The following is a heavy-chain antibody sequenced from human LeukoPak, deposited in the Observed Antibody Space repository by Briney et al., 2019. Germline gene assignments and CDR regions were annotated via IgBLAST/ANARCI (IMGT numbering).Heavy chain of an antibody. CDR1: GFTFSSYS. Sequence: GGSLRLSCAASGFTFSSYSMNWVRQAPGKGLEWVSSISSSSSYIYYADSVKGRFTISRDNAKNSLYLQMNSLRAEDTAVYYCAMQEYYYGSDDYWGQGTLVTVSS. CDR2: ISSSSSYI. CDR3: AMQEYYYGSDDY. J-gene: IGHJ4*02. V-gene: IGHV3-21*04. D-gene: IGHD3-10*01.